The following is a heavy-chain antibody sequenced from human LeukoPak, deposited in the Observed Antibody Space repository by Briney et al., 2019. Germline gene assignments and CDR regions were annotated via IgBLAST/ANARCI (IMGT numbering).Heavy chain of an antibody. CDR2: IIPTFGTA. V-gene: IGHV1-69*13. Sequence: SVKVSCKASGGTFSSYAISWVRQAPGQGLEWMGGIIPTFGTANYAQKFQGGVTITADESTSTAYMELRSLRSDDTAVYYCARSRVVVVPAAITTSYYYYGMDVWGQGTTVTVSS. CDR1: GGTFSSYA. D-gene: IGHD2-2*02. J-gene: IGHJ6*02. CDR3: ARSRVVVVPAAITTSYYYYGMDV.